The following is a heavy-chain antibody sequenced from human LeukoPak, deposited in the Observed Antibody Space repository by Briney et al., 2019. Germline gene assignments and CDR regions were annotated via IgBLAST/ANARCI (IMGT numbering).Heavy chain of an antibody. J-gene: IGHJ4*02. D-gene: IGHD3-3*01. CDR3: ARDLPTVTIFGAFDY. Sequence: PSETLSLTRAVYGDSFSGYYWSWIRQPPGKGLEWIGEISHSGSTNYIPSLKSRVTISVDTSKNQFSLKLSSVIAADTAVYYCARDLPTVTIFGAFDYWGQGTLVTVSS. CDR2: ISHSGST. CDR1: GDSFSGYY. V-gene: IGHV4-34*01.